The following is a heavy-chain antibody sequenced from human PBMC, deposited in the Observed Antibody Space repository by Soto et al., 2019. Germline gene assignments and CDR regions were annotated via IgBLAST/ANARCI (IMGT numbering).Heavy chain of an antibody. Sequence: ASVTVSCKASGYTFTRSGISWVRQAPGQGLEWMGWISTYNGDTNYAQTFQGRVTMTTDTSTSTVHMEVRSLRSDDTAVYYCAREGVAPYYYYGMDVWGQGTPVTVSS. CDR3: AREGVAPYYYYGMDV. CDR2: ISTYNGDT. D-gene: IGHD5-12*01. V-gene: IGHV1-18*01. J-gene: IGHJ6*02. CDR1: GYTFTRSG.